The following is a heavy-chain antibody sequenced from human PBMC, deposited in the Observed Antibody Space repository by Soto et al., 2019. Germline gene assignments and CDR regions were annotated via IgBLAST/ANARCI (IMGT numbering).Heavy chain of an antibody. D-gene: IGHD3-10*02. CDR2: IIPMFGTT. Sequence: QVQLVQSGAEIKKTGSSVKVSCKSSGGTFGNFAIEWVRQAPGQGLEWVGGIIPMFGTTYYAEKFQGRVTITADESTNTAYMEVRSLRSEDTAVFYCARDLAPVVRGVLSSGLDVWGQGTTVIVSS. CDR3: ARDLAPVVRGVLSSGLDV. J-gene: IGHJ6*02. V-gene: IGHV1-69*01. CDR1: GGTFGNFA.